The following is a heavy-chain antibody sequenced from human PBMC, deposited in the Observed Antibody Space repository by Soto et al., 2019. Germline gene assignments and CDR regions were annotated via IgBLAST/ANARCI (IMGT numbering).Heavy chain of an antibody. J-gene: IGHJ6*02. CDR2: INHSGST. CDR1: GGSFSGYY. Sequence: QVQLQQWGAGLLKPSETLSLTCAVYGGSFSGYYWSWIRQPPGKGLEWIGEINHSGSTNYNPSLKSRVTISVDTSKNQFSLKLSSVTAADTAVYYCARSPYSGTYYRSRNKYGMDVWGQGTTVTVSS. D-gene: IGHD1-26*01. CDR3: ARSPYSGTYYRSRNKYGMDV. V-gene: IGHV4-34*01.